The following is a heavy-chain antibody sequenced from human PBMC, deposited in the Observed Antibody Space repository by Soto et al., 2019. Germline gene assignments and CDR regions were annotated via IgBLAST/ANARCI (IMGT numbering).Heavy chain of an antibody. CDR3: TRHKSDGYNPNFDY. Sequence: GSLRLSCAASGLTFSGSAMHWVRQASGKGLEWVGRIRSKANSYATAYAASVKGRFTISRDDSKNTAYLQMNSLKTEDTAVYYCTRHKSDGYNPNFDYWGQGTLVTVSS. V-gene: IGHV3-73*01. J-gene: IGHJ4*02. CDR1: GLTFSGSA. D-gene: IGHD5-12*01. CDR2: IRSKANSYAT.